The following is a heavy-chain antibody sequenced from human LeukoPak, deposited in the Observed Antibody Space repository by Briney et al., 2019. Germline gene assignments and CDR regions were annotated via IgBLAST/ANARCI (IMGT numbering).Heavy chain of an antibody. J-gene: IGHJ5*02. V-gene: IGHV4-4*07. CDR1: GGSISSHY. CDR3: AREGLEDCRGSSCYFLFDP. Sequence: SETLSLTCTVSGGSISSHYWSWIRQPAGKGLEWIGRIYNTGSTSYNPSLKSRVTMSVDTSKNQFSLKLSSVTVADTAVYYCAREGLEDCRGSSCYFLFDPWGQGTLVTVSS. CDR2: IYNTGST. D-gene: IGHD2-15*01.